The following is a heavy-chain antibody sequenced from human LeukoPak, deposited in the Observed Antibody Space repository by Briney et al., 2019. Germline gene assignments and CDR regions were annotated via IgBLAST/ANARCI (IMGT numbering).Heavy chain of an antibody. CDR1: GLTVSSNY. V-gene: IGHV3-53*01. J-gene: IGHJ4*02. CDR3: ARDRRYCSGDNCYSGVDY. Sequence: PGGSLRLSCAASGLTVSSNYMTRVRQAPGKGLEWVSVIYSGGSQYYADSVKGRFSISRDNSKNTVYLQMNGLRAEDTAVYYCARDRRYCSGDNCYSGVDYWGQGTLVTVSS. D-gene: IGHD2-15*01. CDR2: IYSGGSQ.